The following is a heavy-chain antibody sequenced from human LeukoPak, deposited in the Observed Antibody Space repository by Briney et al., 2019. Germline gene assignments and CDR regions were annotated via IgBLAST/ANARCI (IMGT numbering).Heavy chain of an antibody. CDR1: GYTFTSYG. CDR3: ARAGYSSGWYWGEVVDY. D-gene: IGHD6-19*01. J-gene: IGHJ4*02. Sequence: ASVKVSCQASGYTFTSYGISWVRQAPGQGLEWMGWISAYNGNTNYAQKLQGRVTMTTDTSTSTAYMELRSLRSDDTAVYYCARAGYSSGWYWGEVVDYWGQGTLVTVSS. CDR2: ISAYNGNT. V-gene: IGHV1-18*01.